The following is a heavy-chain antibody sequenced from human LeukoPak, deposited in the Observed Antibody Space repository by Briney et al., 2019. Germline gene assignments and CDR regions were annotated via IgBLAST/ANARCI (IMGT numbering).Heavy chain of an antibody. V-gene: IGHV4-31*03. D-gene: IGHD2-2*01. CDR2: IYYSGST. CDR3: AGGDCSSTSCYSYYYYYMDV. Sequence: SQTLSHTCTVSGGSISSGGYYWSWIRQHPGKGLEWIGYIYYSGSTYYNPSLKSRVTISVDTSKNQFSLKLSSVTAADTAVYYCAGGDCSSTSCYSYYYYYMDVWGKGTTVTVSS. J-gene: IGHJ6*03. CDR1: GGSISSGGYY.